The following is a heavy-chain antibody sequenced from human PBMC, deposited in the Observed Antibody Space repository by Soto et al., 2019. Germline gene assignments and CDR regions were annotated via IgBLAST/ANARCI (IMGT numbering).Heavy chain of an antibody. V-gene: IGHV1-69*13. J-gene: IGHJ5*02. Sequence: GASVKVSCKASGGTFSSYAISWVRQAPGQGLEWMGGIIPIFGTANYAQKFQGRVTITADESTSTAYMELSSLRSEDTAVYYCARDPPGTYCGGDCYPMFRFDPWGQGTLVTVSS. D-gene: IGHD2-21*02. CDR1: GGTFSSYA. CDR3: ARDPPGTYCGGDCYPMFRFDP. CDR2: IIPIFGTA.